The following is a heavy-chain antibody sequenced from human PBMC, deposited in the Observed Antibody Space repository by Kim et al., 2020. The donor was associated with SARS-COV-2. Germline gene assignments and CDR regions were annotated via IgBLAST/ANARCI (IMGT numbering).Heavy chain of an antibody. V-gene: IGHV1-46*01. J-gene: IGHJ3*02. Sequence: ASVKVSCKASGYTFTSYYMHWVRQAPGQGLEWMGIINPSGGSTSYAQKFQGRVTMTRDTSTSTVYMELSSLRSEDTAVYYCARVAIIRYGDYESPDAFDIWGQGTMVTVSS. CDR3: ARVAIIRYGDYESPDAFDI. CDR1: GYTFTSYY. D-gene: IGHD4-17*01. CDR2: INPSGGST.